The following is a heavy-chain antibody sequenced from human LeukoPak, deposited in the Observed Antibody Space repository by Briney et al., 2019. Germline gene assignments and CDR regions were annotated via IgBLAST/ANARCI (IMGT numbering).Heavy chain of an antibody. Sequence: PGGSLRLSCAASGFTFSSYSMNWVRQAPGKGLEWVSYISSSSSTIYYADSVKGRFTISRDNSKNTLYLQMNSLRAEDTAVYYCAREAAPFEYSSSRRTYYFDYWGQGTLVTVSS. V-gene: IGHV3-48*01. J-gene: IGHJ4*02. D-gene: IGHD6-6*01. CDR1: GFTFSSYS. CDR3: AREAAPFEYSSSRRTYYFDY. CDR2: ISSSSSTI.